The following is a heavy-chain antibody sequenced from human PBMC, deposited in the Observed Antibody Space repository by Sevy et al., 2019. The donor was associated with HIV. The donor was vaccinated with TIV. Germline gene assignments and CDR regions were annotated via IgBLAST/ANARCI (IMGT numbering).Heavy chain of an antibody. CDR1: GFTFSSYW. CDR3: TKDRWDTTSPSRALDF. V-gene: IGHV3-74*01. CDR2: INSDGGTT. J-gene: IGHJ4*02. Sequence: GGSLRLSCAASGFTFSSYWMHWVRQAPGKGMVWVSHINSDGGTTSYADSVKGRFTISRDNAKNTLYLQMDSLTDEDTAVYYCTKDRWDTTSPSRALDFWGQGTLVTVSS. D-gene: IGHD1-26*01.